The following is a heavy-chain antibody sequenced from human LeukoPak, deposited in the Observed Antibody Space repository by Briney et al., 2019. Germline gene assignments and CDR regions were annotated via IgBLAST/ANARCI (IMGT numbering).Heavy chain of an antibody. V-gene: IGHV4-59*01. J-gene: IGHJ3*02. CDR1: GGSISSYY. Sequence: SETLSLTCTVSGGSISSYYWSWIRQPPGKGLEWIGYIYYSGSTNCNPSLKSRVTISVDTSKNQFSLKLSSVTAADTAVYYCARDQSTYYDILTGYYNNAFDIWGQGTMVTVSS. D-gene: IGHD3-9*01. CDR2: IYYSGST. CDR3: ARDQSTYYDILTGYYNNAFDI.